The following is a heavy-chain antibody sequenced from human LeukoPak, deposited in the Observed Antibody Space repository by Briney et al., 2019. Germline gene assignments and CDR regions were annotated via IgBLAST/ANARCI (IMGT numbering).Heavy chain of an antibody. V-gene: IGHV4-4*07. CDR2: IYTSGST. J-gene: IGHJ4*02. CDR3: ARDFDY. Sequence: SETLSLTCTVSGGPFSSFHWSWIRQPAGKGLEWLGLIYTSGSTNYSPSLKSRLTMSVDASKHQFSLKLSSVTAADTAVYYCARDFDYWGQGILVTVSS. CDR1: GGPFSSFH.